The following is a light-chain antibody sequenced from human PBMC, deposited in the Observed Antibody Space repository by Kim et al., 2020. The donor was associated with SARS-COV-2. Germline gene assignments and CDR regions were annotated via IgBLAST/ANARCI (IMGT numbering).Light chain of an antibody. CDR2: DVS. Sequence: GQSITISCPGTSSDVGGYNHVSWYQQHPGKAPKLMIYDVSNRPSGVSNRFSGSKSGNTASLTISGLQAEDEADYYCSSYTSSSPVVFGGGTQLTVL. J-gene: IGLJ2*01. CDR1: SSDVGGYNH. V-gene: IGLV2-14*03. CDR3: SSYTSSSPVV.